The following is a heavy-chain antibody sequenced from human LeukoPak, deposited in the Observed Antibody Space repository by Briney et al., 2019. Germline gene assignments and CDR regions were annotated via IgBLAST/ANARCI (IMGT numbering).Heavy chain of an antibody. V-gene: IGHV4-31*03. CDR2: IYYSGST. CDR1: GGSISSGGYY. CDR3: ARGTYSGYDRVFDY. J-gene: IGHJ4*02. D-gene: IGHD5-12*01. Sequence: SQTLSLTCTVSGGSISSGGYYCSWIRQHPGKGLEWIGYIYYSGSTYYNPSLKSRVTISVDTSKNQFSLKLSSVTAADTAVYYCARGTYSGYDRVFDYWGQGTLVTVSP.